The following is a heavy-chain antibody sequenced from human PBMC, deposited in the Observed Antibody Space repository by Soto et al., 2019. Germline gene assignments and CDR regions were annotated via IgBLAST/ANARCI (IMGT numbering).Heavy chain of an antibody. CDR1: GGSITSVNHY. CDR2: IFDRGTT. J-gene: IGHJ4*02. D-gene: IGHD2-8*02. Sequence: QVQLEQSGPGLVKPSQTLSLTCDISGGSITSVNHYWSWIRQSPGEGLEWIGYIFDRGTTHYHPSLKGRVTITGDSSQTQFSLTIHSVTVADTAVYYCAREVAGTGAFDYWGRGTPVTVSS. V-gene: IGHV4-31*02. CDR3: AREVAGTGAFDY.